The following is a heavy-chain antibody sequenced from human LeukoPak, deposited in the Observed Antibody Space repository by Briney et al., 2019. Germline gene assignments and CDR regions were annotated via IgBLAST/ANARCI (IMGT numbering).Heavy chain of an antibody. CDR3: AKDTRGLKPYYFDH. J-gene: IGHJ4*02. Sequence: GGSLRLSCAASGFTFRSYAMNWVRQAPGKGLEWVSGLSDSGYGTYYADSVKGRFTISRDNSKNTLYLPMNSLRAEDTAVYYCAKDTRGLKPYYFDHWGQGIMVTVSS. V-gene: IGHV3-23*01. D-gene: IGHD3-10*01. CDR1: GFTFRSYA. CDR2: LSDSGYGT.